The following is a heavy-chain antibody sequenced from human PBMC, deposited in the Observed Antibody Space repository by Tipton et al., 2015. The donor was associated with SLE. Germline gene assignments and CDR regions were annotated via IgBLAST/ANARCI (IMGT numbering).Heavy chain of an antibody. Sequence: TLSLTCAVRGGSFSGFYWSWIRQPPGKGLEWIGEINHSGSTNYNPSLKGRVTMSVDTSKNQFSLKVTSVTAADTAVYYCARTIQFGPGDWGRGTLVTVSS. CDR1: GGSFSGFY. CDR2: INHSGST. D-gene: IGHD5-24*01. J-gene: IGHJ4*02. V-gene: IGHV4-34*01. CDR3: ARTIQFGPGD.